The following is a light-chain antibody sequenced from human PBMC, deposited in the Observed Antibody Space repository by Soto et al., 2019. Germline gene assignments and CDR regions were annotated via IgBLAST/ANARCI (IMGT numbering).Light chain of an antibody. CDR3: ETWDSNTHV. J-gene: IGLJ1*01. Sequence: QSVLTQSSSASASPGSSVKLTCTLSSGQWSHTIAWHQQQPGKAPRFLMRVESSGSNNKGSGVPDRFSGSSSGADRYLTISNLQSEDEADYYCETWDSNTHVFGTGTKLTVL. CDR1: SGQWSHT. V-gene: IGLV4-60*03. CDR2: VESSGSN.